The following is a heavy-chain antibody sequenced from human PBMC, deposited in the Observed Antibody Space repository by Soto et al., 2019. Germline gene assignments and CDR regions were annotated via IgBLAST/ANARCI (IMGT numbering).Heavy chain of an antibody. Sequence: SETLSLTCTVSGGSISSGDYYWSWIRQPPGKGLEWIGYIYYSGSTYYNPSLKSRVTISVDTSKNQFSLKLSSVTAADTAVYYCARGWGMVRGVIIGRLEYKPVRYNWFDPWGQGTLVTVSS. CDR2: IYYSGST. CDR3: ARGWGMVRGVIIGRLEYKPVRYNWFDP. V-gene: IGHV4-30-4*01. J-gene: IGHJ5*02. CDR1: GGSISSGDYY. D-gene: IGHD3-10*01.